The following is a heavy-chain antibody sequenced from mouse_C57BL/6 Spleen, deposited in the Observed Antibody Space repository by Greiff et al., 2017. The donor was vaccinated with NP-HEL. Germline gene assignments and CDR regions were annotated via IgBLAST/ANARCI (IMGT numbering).Heavy chain of an antibody. J-gene: IGHJ4*01. Sequence: EVKLVESGGGLVKPGGSLKLSCAASGFTFSSYAMSWVRQTPEKRLEWVATISDGGSYTYYPDNVKGRFTISRDNAKNNLYLQMSHLKSEDTAMYYCARGSNYGMDYWGQGTSVTVSS. V-gene: IGHV5-4*03. CDR1: GFTFSSYA. D-gene: IGHD2-5*01. CDR2: ISDGGSYT. CDR3: ARGSNYGMDY.